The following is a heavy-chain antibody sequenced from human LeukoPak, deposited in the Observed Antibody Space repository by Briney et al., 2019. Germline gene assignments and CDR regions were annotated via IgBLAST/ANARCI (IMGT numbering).Heavy chain of an antibody. J-gene: IGHJ4*02. CDR1: GFTFSSYG. Sequence: HPGGSLRLSCAASGFTFSSYGMHWVRQAPGKGLEWVAVIWNDGSNKYYADSVKGRFTISRDNAKNSLYLQMNSLRAEDTALYHCARDGYDYWGQGTLVTVSS. V-gene: IGHV3-33*01. CDR3: ARDGYDY. D-gene: IGHD1-1*01. CDR2: IWNDGSNK.